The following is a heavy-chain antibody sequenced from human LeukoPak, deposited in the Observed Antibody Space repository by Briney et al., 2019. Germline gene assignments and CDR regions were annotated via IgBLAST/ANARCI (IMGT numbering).Heavy chain of an antibody. Sequence: GSLRLSCAASGLSFSDYYMSWIRQAPGKGLEWVSYITNSGSTMYYADSVKGRFTISRDNAKNSLFLQMNSLRAEGTAVYYCARDPPGSHYGMDGWGQGTTVTVSS. CDR3: ARDPPGSHYGMDG. CDR1: GLSFSDYY. J-gene: IGHJ6*01. CDR2: ITNSGSTM. V-gene: IGHV3-11*01.